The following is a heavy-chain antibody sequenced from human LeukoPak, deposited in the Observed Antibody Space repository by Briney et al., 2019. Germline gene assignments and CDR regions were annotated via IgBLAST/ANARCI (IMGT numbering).Heavy chain of an antibody. CDR3: ARDEYYARAFDI. D-gene: IGHD2-2*01. V-gene: IGHV3-30-3*01. Sequence: AGGSLRLSCAASGFTFGSYAMHWVRQAPGKGLEWVAVISYDGSNKYYADSVKGRFTISRDNSKNTLYLQMNSLRAEDTAVYYCARDEYYARAFDIWGQGTMVTVSS. CDR2: ISYDGSNK. J-gene: IGHJ3*02. CDR1: GFTFGSYA.